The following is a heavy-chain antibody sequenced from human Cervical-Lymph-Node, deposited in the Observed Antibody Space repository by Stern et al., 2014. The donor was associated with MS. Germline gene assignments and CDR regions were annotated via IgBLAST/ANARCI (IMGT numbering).Heavy chain of an antibody. V-gene: IGHV3-13*01. Sequence: EVQLVESGGGLVQPGGSLRLSCAASGFTFSSYDMHWVRQATGKGLEWVSAIGTAGDTYYPGSVNGRFTISRENAKNSLYLQMNSLRAGDTAVYYCARARAANGYCSSTSCSKEGYYFDYWGQGTLVTVSS. CDR1: GFTFSSYD. CDR2: IGTAGDT. CDR3: ARARAANGYCSSTSCSKEGYYFDY. D-gene: IGHD2-2*03. J-gene: IGHJ4*02.